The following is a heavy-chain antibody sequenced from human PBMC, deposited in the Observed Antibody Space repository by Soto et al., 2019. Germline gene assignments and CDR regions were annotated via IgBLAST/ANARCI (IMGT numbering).Heavy chain of an antibody. CDR3: ASTGYFEDY. J-gene: IGHJ4*02. CDR1: GFTFSSYG. CDR2: INSDGSST. D-gene: IGHD3-9*01. Sequence: GGSLRLSCAASGFTFSSYGMHWVRQAPGKGRVWVSRINSDGSSTSYADSVKGRFTISRDNAKNTLYLQMNSLRAEDTAVYYCASTGYFEDYWGQGTLVTVSS. V-gene: IGHV3-74*01.